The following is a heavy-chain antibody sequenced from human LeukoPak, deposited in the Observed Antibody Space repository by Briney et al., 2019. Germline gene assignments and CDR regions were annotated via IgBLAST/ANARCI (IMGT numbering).Heavy chain of an antibody. CDR1: GFTFSSYG. Sequence: GGTLRLSCAASGFTFSSYGMSWVRQAPGKGLEWVSAISGSGGSTYYADSVKGRFTISRDNSKNTLYLQMNSLRAEDTAVYYCANGYSYCSSTSCPMGYWYFDLWGRGTLVTVSS. D-gene: IGHD2-2*01. CDR3: ANGYSYCSSTSCPMGYWYFDL. V-gene: IGHV3-23*01. J-gene: IGHJ2*01. CDR2: ISGSGGST.